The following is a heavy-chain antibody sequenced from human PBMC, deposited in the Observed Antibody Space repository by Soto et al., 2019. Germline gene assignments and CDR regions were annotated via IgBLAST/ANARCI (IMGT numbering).Heavy chain of an antibody. D-gene: IGHD1-26*01. CDR3: ARHHVRGRTIAGAAEF. CDR2: INHSGNT. CDR1: GGYLSGYY. Sequence: SETLSLTCAVYGGYLSGYYWSWIRQPPGKALEWLGEINHSGNTNYNPSLKSRVTRSVDTSKNQLFLNLSSVTAADTAMYYCARHHVRGRTIAGAAEFWGQGTLVTVSS. V-gene: IGHV4-34*01. J-gene: IGHJ4*02.